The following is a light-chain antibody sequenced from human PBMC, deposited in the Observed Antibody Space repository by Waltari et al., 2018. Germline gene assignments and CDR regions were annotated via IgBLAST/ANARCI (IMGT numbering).Light chain of an antibody. CDR2: FAS. CDR3: QQYNTYRYT. Sequence: DIQMTQSPSTLSASVGDRVTITCRASQTINKWLAWYQQKPGKAPKLLIYFASTLESGVPSRFSGTGSGAEYTLTISSLQPDDFTTYYCQQYNTYRYTFGQGTKLEIK. V-gene: IGKV1-5*03. J-gene: IGKJ2*01. CDR1: QTINKW.